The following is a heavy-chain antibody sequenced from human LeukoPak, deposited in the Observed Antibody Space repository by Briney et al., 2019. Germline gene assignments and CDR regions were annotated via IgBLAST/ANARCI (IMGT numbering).Heavy chain of an antibody. CDR3: ARGGYYYDSSGYIKH. CDR2: INHSVST. D-gene: IGHD3-22*01. V-gene: IGHV4-34*01. Sequence: EINHSVSTNYNPALTSRVTISVETSKNQFSLKLSSVTAADTAVYYCARGGYYYDSSGYIKHWGQGTLVTVSS. J-gene: IGHJ4*02.